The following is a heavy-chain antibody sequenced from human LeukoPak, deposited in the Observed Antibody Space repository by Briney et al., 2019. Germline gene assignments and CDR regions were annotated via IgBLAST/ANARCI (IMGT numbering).Heavy chain of an antibody. Sequence: PGGSLRLACAASGFTFHESAMHWVRQAPGKGLEWVSGFNWNSGRAAYADSVKGRFTISRDNAKNSLYLQMNSLRGEDTALYYCAKGNNWNDPYSYYMDVWGKGTTVTVSS. V-gene: IGHV3-9*01. D-gene: IGHD1-20*01. CDR1: GFTFHESA. CDR2: FNWNSGRA. J-gene: IGHJ6*03. CDR3: AKGNNWNDPYSYYMDV.